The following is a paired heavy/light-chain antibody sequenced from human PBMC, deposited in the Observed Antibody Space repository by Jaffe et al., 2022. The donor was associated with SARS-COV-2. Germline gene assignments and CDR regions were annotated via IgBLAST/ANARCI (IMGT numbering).Heavy chain of an antibody. CDR2: MNLKSGNA. D-gene: IGHD2-8*01. CDR3: ARYRPLIRNAFDL. J-gene: IGHJ3*01. Sequence: QEQLVQSGAEVKKPGASLKVSCKASADTFTSDDVEWVRQATGQGPEWIGWMNLKSGNAGYAEKFQGRVILTGDTSISTAYMELSSLRSEDTAVYYCARYRPLIRNAFDLWGQGTMVTVSS. CDR1: ADTFTSDD. V-gene: IGHV1-8*01.
Light chain of an antibody. V-gene: IGKV3-20*01. Sequence: EIVLTQSPGTLSLSPGERAILSCRASQRITRDYLAWYQQKPGQPPRLLIYGASSRATDIPDRFSGSGSGTDFTLTISRLETEDSAVYYCHQYGYSRDTFGQGTKLEIK. CDR3: HQYGYSRDT. J-gene: IGKJ2*01. CDR1: QRITRDY. CDR2: GAS.